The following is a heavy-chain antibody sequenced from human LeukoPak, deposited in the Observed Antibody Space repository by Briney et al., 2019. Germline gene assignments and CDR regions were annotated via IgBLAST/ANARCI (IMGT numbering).Heavy chain of an antibody. J-gene: IGHJ4*02. Sequence: ASVKVSCKASGYTFTGYYMHWVRQAPGQGLEWMGWINPNSGGTNYAQKFQGRVTMTRDTSISTAYMELSRLRSDDTAVYYCARDRITMMGGNDYWGQGTLVTVSS. D-gene: IGHD3-22*01. CDR2: INPNSGGT. CDR1: GYTFTGYY. V-gene: IGHV1-2*02. CDR3: ARDRITMMGGNDY.